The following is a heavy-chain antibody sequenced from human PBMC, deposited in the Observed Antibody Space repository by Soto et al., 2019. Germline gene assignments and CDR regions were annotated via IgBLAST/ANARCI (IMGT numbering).Heavy chain of an antibody. J-gene: IGHJ4*02. V-gene: IGHV1-69*02. Sequence: QVQLVQSGAEVKKPGSSVKVSCKASGGTFSSYTISWVRQAPGQGLEWMGRIIPILGIANYAQKFQGRVTITADKSTSTAYMELSSLRSEDTAVYYCARYGYNWYYFDYWGQGTLVTVSS. CDR1: GGTFSSYT. D-gene: IGHD5-12*01. CDR2: IIPILGIA. CDR3: ARYGYNWYYFDY.